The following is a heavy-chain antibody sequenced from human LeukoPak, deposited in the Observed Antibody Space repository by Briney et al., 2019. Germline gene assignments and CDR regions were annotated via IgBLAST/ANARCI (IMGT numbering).Heavy chain of an antibody. V-gene: IGHV3-74*03. J-gene: IGHJ4*02. CDR3: AREGSVTNDY. CDR2: VNSDGSRT. Sequence: GGSLRLSCAASGFSFSVYWMHWVRQAPGKGLVWVSRVNSDGSRTTYADSVKGRFTISRDNANNTLYLQMNSLTAEDTAVYYCAREGSVTNDYWGQGSLVTVSS. CDR1: GFSFSVYW. D-gene: IGHD4-17*01.